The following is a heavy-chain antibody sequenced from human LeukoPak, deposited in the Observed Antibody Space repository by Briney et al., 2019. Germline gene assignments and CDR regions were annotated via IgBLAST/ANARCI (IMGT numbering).Heavy chain of an antibody. V-gene: IGHV4-59*08. CDR2: IYYTGSI. CDR1: GGSINNYY. CDR3: ARHLTSGTYPLDY. Sequence: SETLSLTCTVSGGSINNYYWSWIRQPPGKGLEWIGYIYYTGSINYNPSLKSRVTISVDTSKNQFSLKLNSMTAADTAVYYCARHLTSGTYPLDYWGQGTLVTVSS. D-gene: IGHD3-10*01. J-gene: IGHJ4*02.